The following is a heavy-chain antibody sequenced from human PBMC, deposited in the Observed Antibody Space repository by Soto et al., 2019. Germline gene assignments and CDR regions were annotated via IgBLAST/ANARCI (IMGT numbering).Heavy chain of an antibody. D-gene: IGHD4-17*01. CDR2: ISYDGSNK. Sequence: QVQLVESGGGVDQPGRSLRLSCAASGFTFSSYGMHWVRQAPGKGLEWVAVISYDGSNKYYADSVKGRFTISRDNSKNTLYLQMNSLRAEDTAVYYCAKSGSDYGDYFDYWGQGTLVTVSS. CDR1: GFTFSSYG. J-gene: IGHJ4*02. CDR3: AKSGSDYGDYFDY. V-gene: IGHV3-30*18.